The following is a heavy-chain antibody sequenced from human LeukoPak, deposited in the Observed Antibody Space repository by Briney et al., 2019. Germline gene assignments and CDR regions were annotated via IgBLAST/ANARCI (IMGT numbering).Heavy chain of an antibody. V-gene: IGHV4-59*08. CDR1: GGSISSYY. CDR2: IYYSGST. Sequence: SETLSLTCTVSGGSISSYYWSWIRQPPRKGLEWIGYIYYSGSTNYNPSLKSRVTISVDTSKNQFSLKLSSVTAADTAVYYCARLKGGGWYFDYWGQGTLVTVSS. CDR3: ARLKGGGWYFDY. D-gene: IGHD6-19*01. J-gene: IGHJ4*02.